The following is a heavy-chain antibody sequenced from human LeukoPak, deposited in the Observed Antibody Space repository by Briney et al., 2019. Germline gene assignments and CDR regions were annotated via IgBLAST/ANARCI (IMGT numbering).Heavy chain of an antibody. V-gene: IGHV3-23*01. Sequence: GGSLRLSCAASGFTFSSYSMNWVRQAPGKGLEWVSLISGSGGHTYYGDSVKGRFTISRDNSKNTFYLQMNSLRADDTAVYYCAKGGEATMRDGYNYYYYYMEVWGKGTTVTVSS. CDR1: GFTFSSYS. D-gene: IGHD5-24*01. CDR3: AKGGEATMRDGYNYYYYYMEV. J-gene: IGHJ6*03. CDR2: ISGSGGHT.